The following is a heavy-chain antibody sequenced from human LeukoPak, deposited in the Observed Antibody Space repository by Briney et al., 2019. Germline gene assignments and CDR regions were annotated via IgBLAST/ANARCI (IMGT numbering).Heavy chain of an antibody. J-gene: IGHJ4*02. D-gene: IGHD5-12*01. CDR2: IKSKGNTYAT. Sequence: GGSLRLSCAASGFTFSGSTMHWVRQASGKGLEWAGRIKSKGNTYATAYAASVKGRFTISRDDSKNTAYLQMNNLKTEDTAMYYCTRVGPTTADYWGQGTLVIVSS. CDR3: TRVGPTTADY. CDR1: GFTFSGST. V-gene: IGHV3-73*01.